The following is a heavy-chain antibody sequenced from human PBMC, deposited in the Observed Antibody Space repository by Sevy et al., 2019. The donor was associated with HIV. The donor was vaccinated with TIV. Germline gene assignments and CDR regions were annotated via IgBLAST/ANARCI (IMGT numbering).Heavy chain of an antibody. Sequence: GGSLRLSCAASGFTFSKYSMSWVRHPPGKGLEWVSTLSFGCGEINYADSVKGRFTISRDNSKSSVYLQMNNLRPEDTAVYCCAREGCTKPHDYWGQGTLVTVSS. CDR1: GFTFSKYS. J-gene: IGHJ4*02. CDR3: AREGCTKPHDY. V-gene: IGHV3-23*01. D-gene: IGHD2-8*01. CDR2: LSFGCGEI.